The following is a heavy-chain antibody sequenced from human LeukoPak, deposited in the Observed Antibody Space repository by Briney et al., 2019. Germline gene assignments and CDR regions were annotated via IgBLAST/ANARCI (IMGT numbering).Heavy chain of an antibody. CDR3: ARLADRYYYYYYYMDV. V-gene: IGHV4-34*01. J-gene: IGHJ6*03. D-gene: IGHD2-15*01. Sequence: SETLSLTCAVYRGSFSGYYWSWIREPPGKGLEWSGEINHSGSTNYNPSLQSRVTISVDTSKNQFSLKLSSVTAADTAVYYCARLADRYYYYYYYMDVWGKGSTVTVSS. CDR1: RGSFSGYY. CDR2: INHSGST.